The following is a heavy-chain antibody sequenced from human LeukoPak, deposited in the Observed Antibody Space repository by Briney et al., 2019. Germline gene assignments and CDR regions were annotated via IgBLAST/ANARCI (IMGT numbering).Heavy chain of an antibody. CDR1: GFTFRSYW. J-gene: IGHJ4*02. CDR3: ARVEYSGCNLED. Sequence: GGSLRLSCAASGFTFRSYWMSWVRQAPGKGLEWVANINQGGSVQYYMDSVKGRFAISRDDAKNSLYVQMNSLRDEDTAVYYCARVEYSGCNLEDWGQGTLVTVSS. CDR2: INQGGSVQ. D-gene: IGHD5-12*01. V-gene: IGHV3-7*01.